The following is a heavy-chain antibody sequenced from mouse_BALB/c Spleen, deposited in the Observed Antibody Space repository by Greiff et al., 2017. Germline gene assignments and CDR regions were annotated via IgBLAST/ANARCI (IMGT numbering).Heavy chain of an antibody. CDR3: ARNLGNEGAMDY. Sequence: QVQLKQSGPGLVQPSQSLSITCTASGFSLTSYGVHWVRQTPGKGLEWLGVIWSGGSTDYNAAFISRLSISKDNSKGQVFFKMNSLQANDTAIYYYARNLGNEGAMDYWGQGTSVTVSS. J-gene: IGHJ4*01. V-gene: IGHV2-2*02. CDR1: GFSLTSYG. D-gene: IGHD2-1*01. CDR2: IWSGGST.